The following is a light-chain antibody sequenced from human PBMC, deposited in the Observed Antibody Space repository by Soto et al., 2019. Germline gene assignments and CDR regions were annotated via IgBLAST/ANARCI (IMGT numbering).Light chain of an antibody. J-gene: IGKJ1*01. V-gene: IGKV3-20*01. CDR3: QQYGISGT. CDR1: QSVSNNY. CDR2: GAS. Sequence: EIVLTQSPGTLSLSPGERATLSCRASQSVSNNYLAWYQQKPGQAPRLLIYGASNRATGIPDRFSGSGSGTDFTLTISRLEPEDFAVYYCQQYGISGTFGQGPNVDIK.